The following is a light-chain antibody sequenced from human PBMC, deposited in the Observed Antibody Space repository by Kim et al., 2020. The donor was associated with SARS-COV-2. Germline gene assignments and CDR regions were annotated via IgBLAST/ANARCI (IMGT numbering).Light chain of an antibody. J-gene: IGKJ3*01. Sequence: DIQMTQSPSSLSASVGDRVTITCLTSQNINSHLNWYHQKPGRGPKLLIYAASTLQGGVPSRFSGSGSETDFTLTISSLQPEDFATHFRKLTYISPFTFGTWTKVHIK. CDR1: QNINSH. CDR2: AAS. CDR3: KLTYISPFT. V-gene: IGKV1-39*01.